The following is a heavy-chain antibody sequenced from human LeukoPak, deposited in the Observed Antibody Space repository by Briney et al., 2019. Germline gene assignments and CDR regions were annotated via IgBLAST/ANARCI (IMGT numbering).Heavy chain of an antibody. CDR2: ISSSGSTI. Sequence: PGGSLRLSCAASGFTFSDYYMSWIRQAPGKGLEWVSYISSSGSTIYYADSVKGRFTISRDNAKSSLYLQMNSLRAEDTAVYYCARALRDITMIVVATYYFDYWGQGTLVTVSS. CDR3: ARALRDITMIVVATYYFDY. J-gene: IGHJ4*02. V-gene: IGHV3-11*01. D-gene: IGHD3-22*01. CDR1: GFTFSDYY.